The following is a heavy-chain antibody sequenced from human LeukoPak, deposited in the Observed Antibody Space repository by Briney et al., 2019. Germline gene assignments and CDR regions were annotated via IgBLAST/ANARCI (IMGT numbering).Heavy chain of an antibody. D-gene: IGHD3-10*01. V-gene: IGHV1-69*13. CDR2: IIPIFGSA. CDR1: GGTFSSYA. CDR3: ASVTIVRGVITPPLSSPQVLNYYYGMDV. J-gene: IGHJ6*04. Sequence: ASVKVSCKASGGTFSSYAISWVRQAPGQGLEWMGGIIPIFGSANYAQKFQGRVTITADESTSTAYMELSSLRSEDTAVYYCASVTIVRGVITPPLSSPQVLNYYYGMDVWGKGTTVTVSS.